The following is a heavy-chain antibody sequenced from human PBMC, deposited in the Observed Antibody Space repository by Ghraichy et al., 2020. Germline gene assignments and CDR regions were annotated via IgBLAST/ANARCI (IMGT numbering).Heavy chain of an antibody. J-gene: IGHJ6*02. D-gene: IGHD4-23*01. CDR3: ARGAKVVRFFYYDGMDV. CDR2: ITSSSRTK. V-gene: IGHV3-48*02. Sequence: LSLTCVGSGFALSGHSMNWVRQSPGKGLEWVSYITSSSRTKSYADSVKGRFTISRDNAHNSLDLQMNSLRDEDTAVYYCARGAKVVRFFYYDGMDVWGQGTTVTVSS. CDR1: GFALSGHS.